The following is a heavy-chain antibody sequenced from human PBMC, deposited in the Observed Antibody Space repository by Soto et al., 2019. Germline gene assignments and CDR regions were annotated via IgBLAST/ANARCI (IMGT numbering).Heavy chain of an antibody. V-gene: IGHV4-4*02. CDR2: IYHSGRT. J-gene: IGHJ4*02. CDR3: ARDRPSYGCNFAY. CDR1: GGSVSSDYW. D-gene: IGHD3-10*01. Sequence: QVQLQESGPGVVKPSGTLSLTCAVSGGSVSSDYWWSWVRLPPGKGLEWIGEIYHSGRTNYNPSLKSRVTISLDKSKNQLSLILISVTAAATAVYYCARDRPSYGCNFAYWGQGTLVTVSS.